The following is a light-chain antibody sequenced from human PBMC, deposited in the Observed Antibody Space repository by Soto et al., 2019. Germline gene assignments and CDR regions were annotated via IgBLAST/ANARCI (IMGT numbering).Light chain of an antibody. CDR1: SGDVGGYYY. J-gene: IGLJ1*01. CDR2: EVS. V-gene: IGLV2-14*01. Sequence: QSALTQPASVSGSPGQSITISCTGTSGDVGGYYYVSWYQQLPGKAPKLMISEVSNRPSGVSNRFSGSKSGNTASLTISGLQAEDEGDYYCSSYTAGGTIFGTGTKVTVL. CDR3: SSYTAGGTI.